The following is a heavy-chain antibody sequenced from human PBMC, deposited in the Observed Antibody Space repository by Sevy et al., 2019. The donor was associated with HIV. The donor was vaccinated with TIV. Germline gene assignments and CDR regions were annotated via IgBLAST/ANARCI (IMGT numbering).Heavy chain of an antibody. CDR1: GFTFSSYA. V-gene: IGHV3-23*01. J-gene: IGHJ3*02. CDR3: AKPYVVVTAIEAFDI. Sequence: GGSLRLSCAASGFTFSSYAMSWVRQAPGKGLEWVSAISGSGGSTYYADSVKGRFTISRDNSKNTLYLQMNSLRAEDTAVYYCAKPYVVVTAIEAFDIWDQGTMVTVSS. CDR2: ISGSGGST. D-gene: IGHD2-21*02.